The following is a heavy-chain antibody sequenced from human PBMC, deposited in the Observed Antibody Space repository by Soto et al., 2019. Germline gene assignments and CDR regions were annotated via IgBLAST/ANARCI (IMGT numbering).Heavy chain of an antibody. J-gene: IGHJ4*02. V-gene: IGHV1-2*04. Sequence: ASVKVSCKASGYTFTGYYMHWVRQAPGQGLEWMGWINPNSGGTNYAQKFQGWVTMTRDTSISTAYMELSRRRSDDTAVDYCARVVTGDHYYLDYWGQGTLVTVSS. CDR3: ARVVTGDHYYLDY. CDR1: GYTFTGYY. CDR2: INPNSGGT. D-gene: IGHD7-27*01.